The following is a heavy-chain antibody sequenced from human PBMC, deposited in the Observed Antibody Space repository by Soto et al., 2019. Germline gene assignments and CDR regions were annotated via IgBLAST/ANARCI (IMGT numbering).Heavy chain of an antibody. J-gene: IGHJ6*03. CDR3: ARDRAVATKYYYYYYMDV. V-gene: IGHV3-53*04. CDR1: GFTVSSNY. CDR2: IYGGGST. Sequence: EVQLVESGGGLVQPGGSLRLSCAASGFTVSSNYMSWVRQAPGKGLEWVSVIYGGGSTYYADSVKGRFTISRHNSKNTLYLQMSSLRAEDTAVYYCARDRAVATKYYYYYYMDVWGKGTTVTVSS. D-gene: IGHD5-12*01.